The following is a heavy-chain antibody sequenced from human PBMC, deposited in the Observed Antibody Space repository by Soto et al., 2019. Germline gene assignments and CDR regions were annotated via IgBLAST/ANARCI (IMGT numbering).Heavy chain of an antibody. CDR2: SYYRGST. CDR3: GRDRAARPTGLFDP. V-gene: IGHV4-59*12. J-gene: IGHJ5*02. CDR1: GGSISSYY. D-gene: IGHD6-6*01. Sequence: LALTCTVSGGSISSYYWSWIRQPPGKGLEWIGYSYYRGSTNYNPSLKSRVTISVDTSKNQFSLKLSSVTAADTAVYYCGRDRAARPTGLFDPWGQGTLVTV.